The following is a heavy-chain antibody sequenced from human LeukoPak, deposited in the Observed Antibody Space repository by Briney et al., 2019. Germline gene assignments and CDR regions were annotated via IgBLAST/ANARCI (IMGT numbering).Heavy chain of an antibody. Sequence: GGSLRLSCAASGFTFSTYTMNWVRQAPGKGLEWVSAISGSGGSTYYADSVKGRFTISRDNSKNTLYLQMNSLRAEDTAVYYCARGLIVATALDYWGQGTLVTVSS. V-gene: IGHV3-23*01. J-gene: IGHJ4*02. D-gene: IGHD5-12*01. CDR2: ISGSGGST. CDR3: ARGLIVATALDY. CDR1: GFTFSTYT.